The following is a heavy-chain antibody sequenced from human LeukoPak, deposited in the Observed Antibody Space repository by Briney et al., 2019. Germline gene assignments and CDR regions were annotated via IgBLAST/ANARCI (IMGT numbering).Heavy chain of an antibody. CDR2: IYYSGST. V-gene: IGHV4-31*03. J-gene: IGHJ5*02. Sequence: PSETLSLTCTVSGGSISSSSYYWSWIRQHPGKGLEWIGYIYYSGSTYYNPSLKSRVTISVDTSKNQFSLKLSSVTAADTAVYYCARDLGPAMAPRWFDPWGQGTLVTVSS. D-gene: IGHD5-18*01. CDR3: ARDLGPAMAPRWFDP. CDR1: GGSISSSSYY.